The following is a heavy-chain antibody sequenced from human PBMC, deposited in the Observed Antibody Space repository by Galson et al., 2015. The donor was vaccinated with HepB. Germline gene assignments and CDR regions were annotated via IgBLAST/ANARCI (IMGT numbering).Heavy chain of an antibody. Sequence: SLRLSCAASGFTFSSYSMNWVRQAPGKGLEWVSSISSSSSYIYYADSVKGRFTISRDNAKNSLYLQMNSLRAEDTAVYYCAREESSSTKGPPMDVWGKGTTVTVSS. CDR3: AREESSSTKGPPMDV. CDR2: ISSSSSYI. CDR1: GFTFSSYS. V-gene: IGHV3-21*01. J-gene: IGHJ6*04. D-gene: IGHD6-6*01.